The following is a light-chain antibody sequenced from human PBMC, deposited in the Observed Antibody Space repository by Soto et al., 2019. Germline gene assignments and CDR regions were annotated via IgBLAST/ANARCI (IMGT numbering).Light chain of an antibody. CDR3: QQSNHWPKT. CDR2: DAS. V-gene: IGKV3-15*01. J-gene: IGKJ1*01. Sequence: EIVMTQSPATLSVSPVETATLSCRASQSVNSNLAWYQQKPGQAPRLLISDASTRAAGLPARFSGSGSGTEFTLTISSLQSEDFAVYFCQQSNHWPKTFGQGTKVEI. CDR1: QSVNSN.